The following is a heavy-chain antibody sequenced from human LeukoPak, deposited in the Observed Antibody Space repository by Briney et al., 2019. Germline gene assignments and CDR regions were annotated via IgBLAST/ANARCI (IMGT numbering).Heavy chain of an antibody. CDR1: GFSLSAYW. D-gene: IGHD2-2*01. V-gene: IGHV3-74*01. J-gene: IGHJ4*02. Sequence: AGGSLRLSCAASGFSLSAYWMFWARQGPGKGLVWVARINSDGSSTSYADSVRGRFTISRDDAKNTLYLQMDSLTVEDTAVYYSARENSEPGAAIAAYWGQGTLVTVSS. CDR3: ARENSEPGAAIAAY. CDR2: INSDGSST.